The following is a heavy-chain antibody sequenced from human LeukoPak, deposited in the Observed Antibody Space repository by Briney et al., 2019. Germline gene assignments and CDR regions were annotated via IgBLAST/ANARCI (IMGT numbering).Heavy chain of an antibody. CDR1: GVSISSYY. CDR2: IYYSGST. Sequence: SETLSLTCTVSGVSISSYYWSWIRQPPGKGLEWIGYIYYSGSTNYNPSLKSRVTISVDTSKNQFSLKLSSVTAADTAVYYCARVADYYYGMDVWGQGTTVTVSS. J-gene: IGHJ6*02. CDR3: ARVADYYYGMDV. V-gene: IGHV4-59*01.